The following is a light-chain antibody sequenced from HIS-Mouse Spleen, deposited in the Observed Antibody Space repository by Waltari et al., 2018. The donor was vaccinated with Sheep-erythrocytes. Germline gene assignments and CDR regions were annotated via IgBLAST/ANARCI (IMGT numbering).Light chain of an antibody. CDR1: SSDVGSYHL. J-gene: IGLJ3*02. V-gene: IGLV2-23*01. CDR2: EGS. CDR3: CSYAGSSTWV. Sequence: QSALTQPASVSGSPGQSITISCTGTSSDVGSYHLVSWYQQHPGKAPKRMIYEGSKRPSVVSNRFSGSKSGNTASLTISGRQAEDEADYYCCSYAGSSTWVFGGGTKLTVL.